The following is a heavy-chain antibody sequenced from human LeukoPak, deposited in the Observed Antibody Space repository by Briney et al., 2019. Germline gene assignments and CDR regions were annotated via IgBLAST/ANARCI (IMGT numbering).Heavy chain of an antibody. CDR1: GFTFSDYY. Sequence: PGGSLRLSCAASGFTFSDYYMSWIRQPPGKGLEWIGYIYYSGSTNYNPSLKSRVTISVDTSKNQFSLKLSSVTAADTAVYYCARHEQVFYYGSGTNWFDPWGQGTLVTVSS. J-gene: IGHJ5*02. CDR3: ARHEQVFYYGSGTNWFDP. D-gene: IGHD3-10*01. CDR2: IYYSGST. V-gene: IGHV4-59*08.